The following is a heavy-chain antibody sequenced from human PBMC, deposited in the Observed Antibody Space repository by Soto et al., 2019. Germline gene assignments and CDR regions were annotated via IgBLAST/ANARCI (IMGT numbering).Heavy chain of an antibody. CDR2: IKQDGSEK. CDR3: ARDLALGYCSGGSCPYYYYYYGMDV. Sequence: GGSLRLSCAASGFTFSSYWMSWVRQAPGKVLEWVANIKQDGSEKYYVDSVKGRFTISRDNAKNSLYLQMNSLRAEDTAVYYCARDLALGYCSGGSCPYYYYYYGMDVWGQGTTVTVSS. J-gene: IGHJ6*02. CDR1: GFTFSSYW. D-gene: IGHD2-15*01. V-gene: IGHV3-7*01.